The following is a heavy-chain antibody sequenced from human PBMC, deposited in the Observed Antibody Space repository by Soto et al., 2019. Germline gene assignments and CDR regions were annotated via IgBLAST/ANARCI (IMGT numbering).Heavy chain of an antibody. CDR2: IYHSGTA. D-gene: IGHD5-12*01. V-gene: IGHV4-59*01. J-gene: IGHJ6*02. CDR1: GGSMNYYY. Sequence: SETLSLTCTVSGGSMNYYYWSWNRQPPGKGLEWIGYIYHSGTAEYNPSLMNRVTLAVDTSKSQFALMMSSVTTADTAVYYCARDRAIISAPTKEYVFEIWGQGTTVTVSS. CDR3: ARDRAIISAPTKEYVFEI.